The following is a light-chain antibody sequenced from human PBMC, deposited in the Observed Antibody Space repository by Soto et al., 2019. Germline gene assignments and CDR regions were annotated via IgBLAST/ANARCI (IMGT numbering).Light chain of an antibody. CDR3: CSYAGSSTSPYV. CDR2: EGS. J-gene: IGLJ1*01. V-gene: IGLV2-23*01. Sequence: QSFLTQPASVSGSPGQSITISCTGTSSDVGSYNLVSWYQQHPGKAPKLMIYEGSKRPSGVSNRFSGSKSGDTASLTISGLQAEDEADYYCCSYAGSSTSPYVFGTGTKSPS. CDR1: SSDVGSYNL.